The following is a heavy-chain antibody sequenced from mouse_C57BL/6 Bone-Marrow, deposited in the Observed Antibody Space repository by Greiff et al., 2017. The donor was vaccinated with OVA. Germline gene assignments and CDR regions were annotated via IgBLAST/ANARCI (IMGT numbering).Heavy chain of an antibody. Sequence: VQLKQSGAELVKPGASVKLSCTASGFNIKDYYMHWVKQRTEQGLEWIGRIDPEDGETKYAPKFQGKATITADTSSNTAYMQRSSLTSEDTAVYYCARAFYYGSSYVYWYFDVWGTGTTVTVSS. V-gene: IGHV14-2*01. CDR1: GFNIKDYY. CDR3: ARAFYYGSSYVYWYFDV. J-gene: IGHJ1*03. D-gene: IGHD1-1*01. CDR2: IDPEDGET.